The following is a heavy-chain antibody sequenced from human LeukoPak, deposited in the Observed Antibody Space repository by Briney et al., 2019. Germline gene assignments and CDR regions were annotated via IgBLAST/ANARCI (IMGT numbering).Heavy chain of an antibody. CDR3: ARGQQLVRYFDY. J-gene: IGHJ4*02. Sequence: SETLSLTCAVHGGSFSGYYWSWIRQPPGKGLEWIGEINHSGSTNYNPSLKSRVTISVDTSKNQLSLKLSSVTAADTAVYYCARGQQLVRYFDYWGQGTPVTVSS. D-gene: IGHD6-13*01. CDR2: INHSGST. CDR1: GGSFSGYY. V-gene: IGHV4-34*01.